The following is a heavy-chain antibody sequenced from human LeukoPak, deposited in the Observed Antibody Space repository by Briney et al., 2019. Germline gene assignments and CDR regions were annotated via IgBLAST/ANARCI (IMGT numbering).Heavy chain of an antibody. CDR1: GGAIRSHY. V-gene: IGHV4-4*07. Sequence: PSKTLSLTCTVSGGAIRSHYWNWIRQPAGKGLEWIGRIYSSGYTNDNPSLKSRITMSVDMSKNQFSLRLNSVTAADTAVYYCARGEHSVDSWGQGMLVTVSS. J-gene: IGHJ4*02. D-gene: IGHD1/OR15-1a*01. CDR3: ARGEHSVDS. CDR2: IYSSGYT.